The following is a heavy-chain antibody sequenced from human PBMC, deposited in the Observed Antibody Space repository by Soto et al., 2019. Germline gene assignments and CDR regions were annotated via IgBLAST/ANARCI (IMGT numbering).Heavy chain of an antibody. V-gene: IGHV3-53*01. Sequence: VQLVESGGDLIQPGGSLRLSCAASGFSFNHNHMSWVRQAPGRGPEWVSTVYYNGNTYHADSVKGRFTISRDTSKNMLYLQMDSLRAEDTAVYYCATGVDTAKAGYWGQGTLVTVSS. D-gene: IGHD5-18*01. CDR3: ATGVDTAKAGY. CDR2: VYYNGNT. CDR1: GFSFNHNH. J-gene: IGHJ4*02.